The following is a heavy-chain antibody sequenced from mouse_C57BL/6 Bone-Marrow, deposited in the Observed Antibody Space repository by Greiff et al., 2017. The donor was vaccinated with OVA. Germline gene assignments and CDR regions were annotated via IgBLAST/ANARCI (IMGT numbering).Heavy chain of an antibody. J-gene: IGHJ2*01. D-gene: IGHD2-5*01. CDR1: GFTFSSYG. Sequence: DVKLVESGGDLVKPGGSLKLSCAASGFTFSSYGMSWVRQTPDKRLEWVATISSGGSYTYYPDSVKGRFTISRDNAKNTLYLQMSSLKSEDTAMYYCARHEGSNDDWGQGTTLTVSS. CDR2: ISSGGSYT. V-gene: IGHV5-6*02. CDR3: ARHEGSNDD.